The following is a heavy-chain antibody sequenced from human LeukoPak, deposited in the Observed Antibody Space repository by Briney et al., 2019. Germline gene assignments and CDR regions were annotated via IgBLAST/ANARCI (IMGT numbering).Heavy chain of an antibody. J-gene: IGHJ4*02. CDR2: INHSGST. CDR1: GGSFSGYY. CDR3: ARGTVNYDFWSGYSLYYFDY. D-gene: IGHD3-3*01. Sequence: SETLSLTCAVYGGSFSGYYWSWIRHPPGKGLEWIGEINHSGSTNYNPSLKSRVTISVDTSKNQFSLKLSSVTAADTAVYYCARGTVNYDFWSGYSLYYFDYWGQGTLVTVSS. V-gene: IGHV4-34*01.